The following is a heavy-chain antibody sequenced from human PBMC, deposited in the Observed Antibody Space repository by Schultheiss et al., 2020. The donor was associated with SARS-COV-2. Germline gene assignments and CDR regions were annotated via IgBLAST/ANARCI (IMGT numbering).Heavy chain of an antibody. CDR2: ISYDGSNK. J-gene: IGHJ3*02. CDR1: GFTFSSYA. CDR3: ARDSAGLRLVDI. V-gene: IGHV3-30*07. Sequence: GGSLRLSCAASGFTFSSYAMSWVRQAPGKGLEWVAVISYDGSNKYYADSVKGRFTISRDNSKNTLYLQMNSLRAEDTAVYYCARDSAGLRLVDIWGQGTMVTVSS. D-gene: IGHD1-26*01.